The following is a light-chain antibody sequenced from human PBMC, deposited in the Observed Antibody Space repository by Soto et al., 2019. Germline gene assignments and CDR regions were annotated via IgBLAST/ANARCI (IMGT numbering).Light chain of an antibody. Sequence: EIVMTQSPATLSVSPGERATLSCRASQSVSSNLAWYQQKPGQAPRLLIYGASTRATGFPARFSGGGSGTELSLTISSLQSEDFAVYYCQHYNNWPLTFGGGTKVDIK. CDR1: QSVSSN. J-gene: IGKJ4*01. CDR3: QHYNNWPLT. V-gene: IGKV3-15*01. CDR2: GAS.